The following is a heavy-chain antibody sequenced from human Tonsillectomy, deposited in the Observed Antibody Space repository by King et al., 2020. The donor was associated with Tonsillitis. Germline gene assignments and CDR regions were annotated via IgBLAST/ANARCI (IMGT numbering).Heavy chain of an antibody. CDR1: GFDFKSYS. Sequence: VQLVESGGAVVQTGRSLRLSCAASGFDFKSYSMHWVRQAPGKGLEWVGIFSFDGNKKSFTQSVKGRFSISRDTSKNTLYLQMNSLQPEDTAVYYCARDLHSMWISGYFALWGQGTLVSVSS. D-gene: IGHD5-12*01. CDR2: FSFDGNKK. J-gene: IGHJ5*02. V-gene: IGHV3-30-3*01. CDR3: ARDLHSMWISGYFAL.